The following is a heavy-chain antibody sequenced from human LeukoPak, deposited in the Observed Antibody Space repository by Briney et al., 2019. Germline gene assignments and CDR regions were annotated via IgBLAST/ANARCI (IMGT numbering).Heavy chain of an antibody. CDR1: GFSFNSYS. CDR3: ARAYSPWRHGDY. V-gene: IGHV3-48*01. J-gene: IGHJ4*02. Sequence: GGSLRLSCAASGFSFNSYSMNWVRQPPGKGLEWVSYIGSSSATIYYADSVKGRFTVSRDNAKNSLYLEMNSLRVEDTAVYYCARAYSPWRHGDYWGQGTLVTVSS. D-gene: IGHD4-11*01. CDR2: IGSSSATI.